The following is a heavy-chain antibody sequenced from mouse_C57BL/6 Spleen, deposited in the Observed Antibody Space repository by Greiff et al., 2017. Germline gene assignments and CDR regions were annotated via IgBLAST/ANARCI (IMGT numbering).Heavy chain of an antibody. Sequence: QVQLQQPGAELVKPGASVKMSCKASGYTFTSYWITWVKQRPGQGLEWIGDIYPGSGSTNYNEKFKSKATLTVDTSSSTAYMQLSSLTSEDSAVYYCARREDYEPAMDYWGQGTSVTVSS. J-gene: IGHJ4*01. D-gene: IGHD2-4*01. CDR1: GYTFTSYW. CDR2: IYPGSGST. CDR3: ARREDYEPAMDY. V-gene: IGHV1-55*01.